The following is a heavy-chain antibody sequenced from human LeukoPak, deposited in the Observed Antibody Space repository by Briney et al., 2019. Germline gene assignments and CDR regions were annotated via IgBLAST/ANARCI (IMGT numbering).Heavy chain of an antibody. CDR1: GFTVSSNY. CDR2: IYSGGST. D-gene: IGHD4-23*01. V-gene: IGHV3-66*01. Sequence: PGGSLRLSCAASGFTVSSNYMSWVRQAPGKGLEWVSVIYSGGSTYYADSVKGRFTISRDNSKNTLYLQMNSLRAEDTAVYYCARDLYGGNSDSDYWGQGTLVTVSS. CDR3: ARDLYGGNSDSDY. J-gene: IGHJ4*02.